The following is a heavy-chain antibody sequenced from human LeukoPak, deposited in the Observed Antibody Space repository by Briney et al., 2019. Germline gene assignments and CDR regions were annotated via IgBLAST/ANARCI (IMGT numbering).Heavy chain of an antibody. CDR3: ARPTSPYYDSSGYYYQGAFDI. CDR1: GGSFSGYY. Sequence: SETLSLTCAVYGGSFSGYYWSWIRQPPGKGLEWIGEINHSGSTNYNPSLKSRVTISVDTSKNQFSLKLSSVTAADTAVYYCARPTSPYYDSSGYYYQGAFDIWGQGTMVTVSS. J-gene: IGHJ3*02. V-gene: IGHV4-34*01. D-gene: IGHD3-22*01. CDR2: INHSGST.